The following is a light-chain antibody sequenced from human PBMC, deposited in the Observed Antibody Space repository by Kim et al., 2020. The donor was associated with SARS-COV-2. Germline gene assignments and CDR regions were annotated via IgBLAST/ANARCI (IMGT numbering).Light chain of an antibody. CDR1: QKISSY. J-gene: IGKJ1*01. Sequence: ASVEGSGNITRREGQKISSYLTWYKQKPGRAPKILLNAASSLQSGVPSRLSGSRSGTDFTPTIISRQPYDFTTYYCRQRYSTPRTFGQGTKVDIK. CDR3: RQRYSTPRT. V-gene: IGKV1-39*01. CDR2: AAS.